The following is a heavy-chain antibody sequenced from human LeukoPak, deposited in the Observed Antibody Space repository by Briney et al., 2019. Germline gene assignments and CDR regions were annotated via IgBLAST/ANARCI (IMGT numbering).Heavy chain of an antibody. CDR3: ASPLAATSP. CDR1: GFTLSSYW. CDR2: INSDGSST. Sequence: PGGSLRLSCAASGFTLSSYWMHWVRQGPGKGLMWVARINSDGSSTIYADSVKGRFTISRDNAKNTLYLQMNSLRAEDTAVYYCASPLAATSPWGQGTLVTVSS. J-gene: IGHJ5*02. V-gene: IGHV3-74*01. D-gene: IGHD1-26*01.